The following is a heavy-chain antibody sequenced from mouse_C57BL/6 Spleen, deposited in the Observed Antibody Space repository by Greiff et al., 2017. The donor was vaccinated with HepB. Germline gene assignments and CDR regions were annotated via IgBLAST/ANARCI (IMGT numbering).Heavy chain of an antibody. CDR2: ISYDGSN. V-gene: IGHV3-6*01. CDR3: AREYYYAMDY. CDR1: GYSITSGYY. J-gene: IGHJ4*01. Sequence: EVQVVESGPGLVKPSQSLSLTCSVPGYSITSGYYWNWIRQFPGNKLEWMGYISYDGSNNYNPSLKNRISITRDTSKNQFFLKLNSVTTEDTATYYCAREYYYAMDYWGQGTSVTVSS.